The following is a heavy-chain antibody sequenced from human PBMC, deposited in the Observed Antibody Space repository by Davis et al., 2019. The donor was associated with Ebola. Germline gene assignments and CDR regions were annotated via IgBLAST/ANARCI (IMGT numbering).Heavy chain of an antibody. V-gene: IGHV4-34*01. Sequence: MPSETLSLTCAVYGGSFSGYYWSWIRQPPGKGLEWIGEINHSGSTNYNPSPKSRVTISVDTSKNQFSLKLSSVTAADTAVYYCARDLRYYYGMDVWGQGTTVTVSS. CDR3: ARDLRYYYGMDV. CDR1: GGSFSGYY. J-gene: IGHJ6*02. D-gene: IGHD3-16*01. CDR2: INHSGST.